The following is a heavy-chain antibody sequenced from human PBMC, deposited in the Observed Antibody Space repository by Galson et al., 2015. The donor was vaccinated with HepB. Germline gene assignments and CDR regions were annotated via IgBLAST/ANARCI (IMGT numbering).Heavy chain of an antibody. D-gene: IGHD1-26*01. V-gene: IGHV1-8*01. CDR1: GYTFTSYD. J-gene: IGHJ3*02. CDR3: ARAGSSGSYYGVGACAFDI. CDR2: MNPNSGNT. Sequence: SVKVSCKASGYTFTSYDINWVRQATGQGLEWMGWMNPNSGNTGYAQKFQGRVTMTRNTSISTAYMELSSLRSENTAVYYCARAGSSGSYYGVGACAFDIWGQGTMVTVSS.